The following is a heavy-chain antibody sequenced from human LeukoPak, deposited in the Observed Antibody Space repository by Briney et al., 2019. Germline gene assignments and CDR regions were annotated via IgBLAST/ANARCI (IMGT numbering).Heavy chain of an antibody. CDR3: ACVGGYSYGYSNWFDP. D-gene: IGHD5-18*01. CDR1: GGSISSGGYS. J-gene: IGHJ5*02. V-gene: IGHV4-30-2*01. Sequence: SETLSLTCAVSGGSISSGGYSWSWIRQPPGKGLEWIGEIYHSGSTNYNPSLKSRVTISVDKSKNQFSLKLSSVTAADTAVYYCACVGGYSYGYSNWFDPWGQGTLVTVSS. CDR2: IYHSGST.